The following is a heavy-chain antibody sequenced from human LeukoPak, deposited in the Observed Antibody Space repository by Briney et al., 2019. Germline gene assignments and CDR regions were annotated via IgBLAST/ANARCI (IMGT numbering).Heavy chain of an antibody. CDR1: RFTFSNYA. CDR3: VKDFWPARDGGGYYSPFEY. D-gene: IGHD3-22*01. J-gene: IGHJ4*02. V-gene: IGHV3-23*01. CDR2: ISANGDTT. Sequence: GGSLRLSCAASRFTFSNYAMNWVRQAPGKGLEWVSGISANGDTTYYVDSVRGRFTISRDNSKNSVFLQMNSLRDADTAVYYCVKDFWPARDGGGYYSPFEYWGEGTLVTVSS.